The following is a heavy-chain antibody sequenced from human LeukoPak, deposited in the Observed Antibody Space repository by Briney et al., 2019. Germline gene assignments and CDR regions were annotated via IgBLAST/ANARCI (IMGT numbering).Heavy chain of an antibody. CDR2: IYYSGST. Sequence: PSQTLSLTCTVSGGSISSSDYYWSWIRQPPGKGLEWIGYIYYSGSTYYNPSLKSRVTISVDTSKNQFSLKLSSVTAADTAVYYCARGVSGNSGYVFDYWGQGTLVTVSS. CDR3: ARGVSGNSGYVFDY. V-gene: IGHV4-30-4*01. J-gene: IGHJ4*02. D-gene: IGHD5-12*01. CDR1: GGSISSSDYY.